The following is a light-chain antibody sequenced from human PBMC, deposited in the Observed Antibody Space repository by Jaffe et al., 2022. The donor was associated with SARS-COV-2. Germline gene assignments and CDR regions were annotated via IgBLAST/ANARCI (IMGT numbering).Light chain of an antibody. CDR3: SSYTSSSTNWV. CDR1: SSDVGGYNS. V-gene: IGLV2-14*03. CDR2: DVS. Sequence: QSALTQPASVSGSPGQSITISCTGVSSDVGGYNSVSWYQQHPGKAPKLMIYDVSNRPSGVSNRFSGSKSGNTASLTISGLQAEDEADYYCSSYTSSSTNWVFGGGTKLTVL. J-gene: IGLJ3*02.